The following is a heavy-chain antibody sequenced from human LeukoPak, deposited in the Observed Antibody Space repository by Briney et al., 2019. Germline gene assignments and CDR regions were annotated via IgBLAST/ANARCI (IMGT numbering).Heavy chain of an antibody. D-gene: IGHD4-17*01. V-gene: IGHV3-30*18. CDR3: AKGPLPTVTSPIDY. CDR1: GFTFSSYG. J-gene: IGHJ4*02. CDR2: ISYDGSIK. Sequence: GGSLRLSCAASGFTFSSYGMHWVRQAPGKGLEWVAGISYDGSIKYYPDSVKGRFTISRDNSKNTLYLQMNSLRAEDTAVYYCAKGPLPTVTSPIDYWGQGTLVTVSS.